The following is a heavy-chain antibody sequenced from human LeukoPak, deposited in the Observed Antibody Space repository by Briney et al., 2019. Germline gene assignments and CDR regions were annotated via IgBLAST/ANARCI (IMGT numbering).Heavy chain of an antibody. CDR1: GYTFTGYY. CDR2: INPNSGGT. J-gene: IGHJ4*02. Sequence: GASVKVSCKASGYTFTGYYMHWVRQAPGQGLEWMGRINPNSGGTNYAQKFQGRVTMTRDTSIGTAYMELNRLRSDDTAVYYCAREGRAYGDYVSYWGQGTLVTVSS. D-gene: IGHD4-17*01. V-gene: IGHV1-2*06. CDR3: AREGRAYGDYVSY.